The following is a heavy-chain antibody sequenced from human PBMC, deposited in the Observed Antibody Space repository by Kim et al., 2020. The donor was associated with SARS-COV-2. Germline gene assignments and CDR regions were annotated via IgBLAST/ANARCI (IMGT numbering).Heavy chain of an antibody. CDR3: ARRGWYGDY. CDR2: SNK. V-gene: IGHV3-30*01. Sequence: SNKYYEDSVKGRFTISRDNSKNTLYLQMNSLRAEDTAVYYCARRGWYGDYWGQGTLVTVSS. D-gene: IGHD6-19*01. J-gene: IGHJ4*02.